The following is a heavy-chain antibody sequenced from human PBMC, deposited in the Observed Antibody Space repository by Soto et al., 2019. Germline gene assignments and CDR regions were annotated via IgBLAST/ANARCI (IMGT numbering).Heavy chain of an antibody. V-gene: IGHV4-4*02. J-gene: IGHJ3*02. CDR3: ARYCGGGSCYLGAFDI. CDR2: IYHSGST. CDR1: GVSINIANW. Sequence: SETLSLTCTVSGVSINIANWWTWFRQSPGKGLEWIGEIYHSGSTNFNPSLKSRVTISVDNSKNQFYLELTSVTAADTAVYYCARYCGGGSCYLGAFDIWGQGTMVTVSS. D-gene: IGHD2-15*01.